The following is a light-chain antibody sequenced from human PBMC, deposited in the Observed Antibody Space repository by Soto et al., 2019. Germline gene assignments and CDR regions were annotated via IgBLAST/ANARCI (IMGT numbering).Light chain of an antibody. J-gene: IGLJ2*01. CDR3: ASWDDSLRAVV. CDR2: GNN. Sequence: QSVLTQPPSVSGAPGQRVTISCTGSSSNIGAGYDVHWYQQFPGTAPKLLIYGNNNRPSGVPDRFSGSKSGTSGSLAISGVRSEDEADYYCASWDDSLRAVVFGGGTKLTVL. V-gene: IGLV1-40*01. CDR1: SSNIGAGYD.